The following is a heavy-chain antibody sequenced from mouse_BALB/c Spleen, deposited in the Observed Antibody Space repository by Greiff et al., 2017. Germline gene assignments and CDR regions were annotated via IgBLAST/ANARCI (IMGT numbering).Heavy chain of an antibody. J-gene: IGHJ3*01. CDR1: GFSLTSYG. CDR3: ARNFYYGNWFAY. V-gene: IGHV2-2*02. CDR2: IWSGGST. D-gene: IGHD2-1*01. Sequence: VKLMESGPGLVQPSQSLSITCTVSGFSLTSYGVHWVRQSPGKGLEWLGVIWSGGSTDYNAAFISRLSISKDNSKSQVFFKMNSLQANDTAIYYCARNFYYGNWFAYWGQGTLVTVSA.